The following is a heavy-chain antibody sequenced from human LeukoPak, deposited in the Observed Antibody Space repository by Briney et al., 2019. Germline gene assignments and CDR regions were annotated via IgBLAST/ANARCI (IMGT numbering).Heavy chain of an antibody. CDR1: GFTFRNSG. V-gene: IGHV3-23*01. CDR2: ISGSGGST. D-gene: IGHD3-22*01. J-gene: IGHJ4*02. CDR3: AKDAPRDYYDSSGYRPFDY. Sequence: GGSLRLSCAASGFTFRNSGMHWVRQALGKGLEWVSAISGSGGSTYYADSVKGRFTISRDNSKNTLYLQMNSLRAEDTAVYYCAKDAPRDYYDSSGYRPFDYWGQGTLVTVSS.